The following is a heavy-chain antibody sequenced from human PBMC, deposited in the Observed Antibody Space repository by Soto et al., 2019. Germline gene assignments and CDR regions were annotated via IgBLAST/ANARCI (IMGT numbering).Heavy chain of an antibody. J-gene: IGHJ4*02. CDR2: IYYSGDT. CDR3: ARDQDFDY. V-gene: IGHV4-31*03. CDR1: GGSISSGGYY. Sequence: TSETLSLTCTVSGGSISSGGYYWIWNRQHPGKGLEWIGYIYYSGDTYYNPSLKSRVTISVDTSKNQFSLKLTSVTAADTDVYYCARDQDFDYWGQGTLVTVSS.